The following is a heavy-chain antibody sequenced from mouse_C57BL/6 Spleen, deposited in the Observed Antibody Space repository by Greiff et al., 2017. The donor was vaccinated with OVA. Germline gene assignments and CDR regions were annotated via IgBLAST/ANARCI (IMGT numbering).Heavy chain of an antibody. CDR2: ISSGSSTI. D-gene: IGHD1-2*01. V-gene: IGHV5-17*01. J-gene: IGHJ4*01. Sequence: EVQLQQSGGGLVKPGGSLKLSCAASGFTFSDYGMHWVRQAPEKGLEWVAYISSGSSTIYYADTVKGRFTISRDNAKNTLFLQMTSLRSEDTAMYYCARNYGRFMDYWGQGTSVTVSS. CDR3: ARNYGRFMDY. CDR1: GFTFSDYG.